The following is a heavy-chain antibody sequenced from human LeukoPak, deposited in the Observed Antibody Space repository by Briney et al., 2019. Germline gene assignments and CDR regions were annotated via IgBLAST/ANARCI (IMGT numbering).Heavy chain of an antibody. J-gene: IGHJ4*02. V-gene: IGHV1-69-2*01. CDR2: VDPEDGET. D-gene: IGHD3-3*01. CDR3: ATDSRSDFWGHRDY. Sequence: ASVKISCKVCGYTFTDYYMHWVQQAPGKGLEWMGLVDPEDGETIYAEKFQGRVTITADTSTDTAYMELSSLRSEDTAVYYCATDSRSDFWGHRDYWGQGTLVTVSS. CDR1: GYTFTDYY.